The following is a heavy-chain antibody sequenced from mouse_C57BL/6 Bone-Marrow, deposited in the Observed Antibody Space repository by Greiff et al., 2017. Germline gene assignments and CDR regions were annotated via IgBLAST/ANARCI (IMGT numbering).Heavy chain of an antibody. CDR1: GFNIKDDY. CDR3: TTDYGSSYPAWFAY. V-gene: IGHV14-4*01. D-gene: IGHD1-1*01. Sequence: EVQLQQSGAELVRPGASVKLSCTASGFNIKDDYMHWVKQRPEQGLEWIGWIDPENGDTEYASKFQGKATITADPSSNTAYLQLSSLTSEDTAVYYCTTDYGSSYPAWFAYWGQGTLVTVSA. CDR2: IDPENGDT. J-gene: IGHJ3*01.